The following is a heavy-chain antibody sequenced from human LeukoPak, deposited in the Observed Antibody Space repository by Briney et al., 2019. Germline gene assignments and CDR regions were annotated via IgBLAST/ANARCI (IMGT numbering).Heavy chain of an antibody. CDR1: GCTFNDYA. V-gene: IGHV3-9*01. CDR3: AKDKVQAYYASGSPVL. CDR2: LNWNSGGI. Sequence: GGTLRLTCAASGCTFNDYAMHWVRQPPGKGLEWVSGLNWNSGGIVYADSVKGRFTISRDNAKGSLYLQMNNLRTGDTALYYCAKDKVQAYYASGSPVLWGQGNLVTVSS. J-gene: IGHJ4*02. D-gene: IGHD3-10*01.